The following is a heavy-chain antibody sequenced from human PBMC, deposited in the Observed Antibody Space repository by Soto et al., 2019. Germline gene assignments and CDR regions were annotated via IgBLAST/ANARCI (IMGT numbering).Heavy chain of an antibody. J-gene: IGHJ5*02. CDR2: ISAYNGNT. Sequence: QVQLVQSGAEVKKPGASMKVSCKASGYTFTSYGISWVRQAPGQGLEWMGWISAYNGNTNYAQKLQGRVTMTTDTSTSTAYMELRSLRSDDTAVYYCARVGFWYNWNVTPLRWFDPWGQGTLVTVSS. CDR3: ARVGFWYNWNVTPLRWFDP. CDR1: GYTFTSYG. D-gene: IGHD1-1*01. V-gene: IGHV1-18*01.